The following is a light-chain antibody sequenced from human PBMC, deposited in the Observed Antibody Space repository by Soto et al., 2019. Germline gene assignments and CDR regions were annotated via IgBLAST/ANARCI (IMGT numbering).Light chain of an antibody. Sequence: EIVMAQSPASLSVSPGERATLSCRASQSVNSNLAWYQQKPGQAPRLLIYAASARATGIPARFSGSGSGTEFTLTISSLQSEDFAVYYCQQSYSTPPTFGQGTKVEIK. CDR3: QQSYSTPPT. CDR2: AAS. V-gene: IGKV3-15*01. CDR1: QSVNSN. J-gene: IGKJ1*01.